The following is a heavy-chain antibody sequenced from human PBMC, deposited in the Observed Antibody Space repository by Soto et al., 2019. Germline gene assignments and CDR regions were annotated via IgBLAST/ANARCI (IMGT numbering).Heavy chain of an antibody. Sequence: PGGSLRLSCAASGFTLSSYSMNWVRQAPGKGLEWVSYISSSSSSIYYADSVKGRFTISRDNAKKSLYLQMNSLRAEDAAVYYCTGDCSSTSCHPLYWGQGTLVTVSS. CDR2: ISSSSSSI. D-gene: IGHD2-2*01. J-gene: IGHJ4*02. CDR3: TGDCSSTSCHPLY. CDR1: GFTLSSYS. V-gene: IGHV3-48*01.